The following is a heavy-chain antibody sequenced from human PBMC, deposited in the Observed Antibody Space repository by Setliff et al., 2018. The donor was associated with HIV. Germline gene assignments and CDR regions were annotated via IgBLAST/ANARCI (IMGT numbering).Heavy chain of an antibody. Sequence: ASVKVSCKASGNTFSSYGITWVRQAPGQGLEWMGWINAGNGNTKYSQKFQGRVTITGDTSASTVYMELSSLRSEDTGVYYCARVGLSAVPFPTVYWGQGTLVTVSS. V-gene: IGHV1-3*01. CDR1: GNTFSSYG. CDR2: INAGNGNT. CDR3: ARVGLSAVPFPTVY. J-gene: IGHJ4*02. D-gene: IGHD4-4*01.